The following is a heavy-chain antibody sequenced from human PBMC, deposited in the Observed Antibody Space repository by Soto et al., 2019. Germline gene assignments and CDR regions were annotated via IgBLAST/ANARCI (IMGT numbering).Heavy chain of an antibody. D-gene: IGHD2-2*01. Sequence: QVQLQESGPGLVKTSETLFLTCTVTGASISSYYWSWIRQPPGKGLAWIGHISYNGSTNYNPSVMGRVTVSVDRSTNQFSLKLSSVTAADTAVYYCARAQPFEFHNWFDPWGQGTLVSVSS. CDR2: ISYNGST. J-gene: IGHJ5*02. CDR1: GASISSYY. V-gene: IGHV4-59*01. CDR3: ARAQPFEFHNWFDP.